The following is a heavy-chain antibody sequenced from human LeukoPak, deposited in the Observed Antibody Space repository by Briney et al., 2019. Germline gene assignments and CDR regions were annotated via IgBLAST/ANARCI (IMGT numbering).Heavy chain of an antibody. CDR1: GFTVSSNY. J-gene: IGHJ4*02. V-gene: IGHV3-66*02. D-gene: IGHD5-24*01. CDR3: ARAGDGYNYGKLSD. Sequence: GGSLTLSCAASGFTVSSNYMSWVRQAPGKGLEWVSVIYSGGSTYYADSVKGRFTISRDNPKNTLYLQMNSLRAEDTAVYYCARAGDGYNYGKLSDWGQGTLVTVSS. CDR2: IYSGGST.